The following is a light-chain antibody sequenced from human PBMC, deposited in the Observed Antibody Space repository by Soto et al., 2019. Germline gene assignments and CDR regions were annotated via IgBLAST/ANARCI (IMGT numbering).Light chain of an antibody. V-gene: IGKV3-15*01. CDR1: QSVSSN. CDR2: GAS. Sequence: EIVMTQSPATLSVSPGERATLSCRASQSVSSNLAWYQQKPGQAPRLLIYGASTSATGIPARFSGSGSGKEFTLTISSLQSEDFAIYFCQQYNNWPPDRTFGQGTKVEIK. J-gene: IGKJ1*01. CDR3: QQYNNWPPDRT.